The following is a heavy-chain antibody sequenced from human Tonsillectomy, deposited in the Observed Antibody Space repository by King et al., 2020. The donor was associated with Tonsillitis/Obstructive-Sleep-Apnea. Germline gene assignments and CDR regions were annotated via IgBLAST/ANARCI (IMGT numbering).Heavy chain of an antibody. CDR2: ISYDGSNK. V-gene: IGHV3-30*18. Sequence: QVQLVESGGGVVQPGRSLRLSCAASGFTFSSYGMHWVRQAPGKGLEWVAVISYDGSNKYYADSVKGRFTISRDNSKNTLYLQMNSLRAEDTAVYYCAKEYDFWSGYYDSNYYFYYWGQGTLVTVSS. CDR3: AKEYDFWSGYYDSNYYFYY. CDR1: GFTFSSYG. D-gene: IGHD3-3*01. J-gene: IGHJ4*02.